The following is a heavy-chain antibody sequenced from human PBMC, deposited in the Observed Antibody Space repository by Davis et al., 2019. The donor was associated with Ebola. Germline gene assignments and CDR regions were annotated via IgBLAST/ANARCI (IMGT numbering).Heavy chain of an antibody. CDR1: GGSIISSSYY. V-gene: IGHV4-39*01. Sequence: SETLSLTCTVSGGSIISSSYYWGWIRQPPGKGLEWIGSIYYSGSTYYNPSLKSRVTISVDTSKNKFSLKLSSVTAADTAVYYCARRRGYSYGGADYWGQGTLVTVSS. CDR2: IYYSGST. J-gene: IGHJ4*02. D-gene: IGHD5-18*01. CDR3: ARRRGYSYGGADY.